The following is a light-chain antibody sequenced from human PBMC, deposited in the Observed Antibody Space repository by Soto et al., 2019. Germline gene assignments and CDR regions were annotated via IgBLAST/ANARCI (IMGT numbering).Light chain of an antibody. J-gene: IGKJ5*01. CDR3: QQLNSYPIT. Sequence: DIQMTQSPSSLSASVGDRVTITCRASQSISSYLNWYQQKPGKAPKRLIYAASSLQTGVPSRFSGSGSGTEFTLTISSLQPEDFATYYCQQLNSYPITFGHGTRLEIK. CDR1: QSISSY. V-gene: IGKV1-17*01. CDR2: AAS.